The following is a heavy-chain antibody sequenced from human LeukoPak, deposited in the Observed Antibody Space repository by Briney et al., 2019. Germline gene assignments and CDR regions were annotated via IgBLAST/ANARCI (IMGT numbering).Heavy chain of an antibody. CDR1: GGSISNYY. CDR2: IYYSGTT. V-gene: IGHV4-39*07. CDR3: ARDTSGYDLGNFDY. J-gene: IGHJ4*02. D-gene: IGHD5-12*01. Sequence: SETLSLTCTVSGGSISNYYWGWIRQTPGKGLEWIGSIYYSGTTYYNPSLKSRVTMSVDTSKSQFSLKLSSVTAADTAVYYCARDTSGYDLGNFDYWGQGTLVTVSS.